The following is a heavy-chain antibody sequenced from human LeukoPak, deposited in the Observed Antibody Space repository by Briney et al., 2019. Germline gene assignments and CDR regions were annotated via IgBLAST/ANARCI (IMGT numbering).Heavy chain of an antibody. CDR3: AKDAHYGSGSYYNY. V-gene: IGHV3-9*01. J-gene: IGHJ4*02. CDR1: GFTFDDYA. CDR2: ISWNSGRI. Sequence: PGRSLRLSCAASGFTFDDYAMHWVRQAPGKGLEWVSGISWNSGRIGYADSVKGRFTISRDNAKNSLYLQMNSLRAEDTALYYCAKDAHYGSGSYYNYWGQGTLVTVSS. D-gene: IGHD3-10*01.